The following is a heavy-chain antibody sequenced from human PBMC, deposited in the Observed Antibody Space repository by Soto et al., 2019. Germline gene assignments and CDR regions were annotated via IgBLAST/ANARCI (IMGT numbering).Heavy chain of an antibody. V-gene: IGHV4-59*01. CDR2: IHSSGNS. Sequence: PSETLSLTCTVSGGSISSYYWSWIRQPPGKGLEWIGYIHSSGNSNYNPSLKSRVTASADTSKNQFSLKLKSVTAADTAVYYCARGGGLTPKFDYWGQGTLVTVSS. D-gene: IGHD7-27*01. J-gene: IGHJ4*02. CDR1: GGSISSYY. CDR3: ARGGGLTPKFDY.